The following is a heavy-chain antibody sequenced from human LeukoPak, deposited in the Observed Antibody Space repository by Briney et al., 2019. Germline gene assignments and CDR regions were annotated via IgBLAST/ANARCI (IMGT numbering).Heavy chain of an antibody. J-gene: IGHJ4*02. CDR2: TSYDGSNK. Sequence: GGSLRLSCAASGFTFSSYAMHWVRQAPGKGLEWVAVTSYDGSNKYYADSVKGRFTISRDNSKNTLYLQMNSLRAEDTAVYYCARGTRYGSGNPPAYWGQGTLVTVSS. D-gene: IGHD3-10*01. CDR3: ARGTRYGSGNPPAY. V-gene: IGHV3-30*04. CDR1: GFTFSSYA.